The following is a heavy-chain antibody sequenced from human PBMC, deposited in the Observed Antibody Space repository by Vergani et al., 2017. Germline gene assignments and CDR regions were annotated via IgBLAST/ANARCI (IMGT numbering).Heavy chain of an antibody. CDR1: GGTFSSYT. V-gene: IGHV1-69*02. CDR3: SRASCSGGSRSKVYYFYYYCTDV. CDR2: IIPILGIA. J-gene: IGHJ6*01. D-gene: IGHD2-15*01. Sequence: QVQLVQSGAEVKKPGSSVKVSCKASGGTFSSYTISWVRQAPGQGLEWMGRIIPILGIANYAQKFQGRVTITAEKSTSTAYMGLISLRSEDTAVYYLSRASCSGGSRSKVYYFYYYCTDVWRQGCTVTVSS.